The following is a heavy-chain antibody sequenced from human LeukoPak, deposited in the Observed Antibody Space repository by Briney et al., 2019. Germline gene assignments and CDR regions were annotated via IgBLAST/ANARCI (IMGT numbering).Heavy chain of an antibody. J-gene: IGHJ4*02. V-gene: IGHV3-7*01. CDR1: GFTFSSYW. Sequence: GGSLRLSCAASGFTFSSYWMSWVRQAPGKGLEWGANINQDGSEKYYVDSVKGRFTISRDNAKNSLYLQMNSLRAEDTAVYYCAREGNYYDSSGLEYWGQGTLVTVSS. CDR3: AREGNYYDSSGLEY. D-gene: IGHD3-22*01. CDR2: INQDGSEK.